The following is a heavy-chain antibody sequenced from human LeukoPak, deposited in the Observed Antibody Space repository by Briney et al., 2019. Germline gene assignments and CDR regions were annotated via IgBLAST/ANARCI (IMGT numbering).Heavy chain of an antibody. CDR1: GFTFSSYA. J-gene: IGHJ4*02. V-gene: IGHV3-23*01. D-gene: IGHD2-15*01. CDR2: ISGSGGST. CDR3: AKDPGYCSGGSCYPIAGYFDY. Sequence: GGSLRLSCAASGFTFSSYAMSWVRQAPGKGLEWVSAISGSGGSTYYADSVEGRFTISRDNSKNTLYLQMNSLRAEDTAVYYCAKDPGYCSGGSCYPIAGYFDYWGQGTLVTVSS.